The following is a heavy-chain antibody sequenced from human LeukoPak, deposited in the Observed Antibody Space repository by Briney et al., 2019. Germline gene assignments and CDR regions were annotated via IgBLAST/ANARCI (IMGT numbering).Heavy chain of an antibody. CDR3: AKVSPNYCSSTSCYTFYYYYMDV. CDR2: ISGSGSNT. CDR1: GFTFSRYW. V-gene: IGHV3-23*01. D-gene: IGHD2-2*02. Sequence: GSLRLSCAASGFTFSRYWMDWVRQAPGKGLEWVSAISGSGSNTYYADSVKGRFTISRDNSKNTLYLQMNSLRAEDTAVYYCAKVSPNYCSSTSCYTFYYYYMDVWGKGTTVTVSS. J-gene: IGHJ6*03.